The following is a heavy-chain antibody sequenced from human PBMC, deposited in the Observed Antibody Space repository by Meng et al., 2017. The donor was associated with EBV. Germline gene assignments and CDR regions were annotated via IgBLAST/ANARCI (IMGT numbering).Heavy chain of an antibody. CDR2: IPSDASHNK. CDR1: GFTFRNYG. J-gene: IGHJ5*02. V-gene: IGHV3-30*18. D-gene: IGHD1-14*01. CDR3: AKDLSGRFDP. Sequence: LGESGGGVVQLGRSLRLSCAASGFTFRNYGFHWVRQAPGKGPEWVAIIPSDASHNKYYADSVKGRFTISRDNSKNTLYLQMNSLRTEDTAVYYCAKDLSGRFDPWGQGTLVTVSS.